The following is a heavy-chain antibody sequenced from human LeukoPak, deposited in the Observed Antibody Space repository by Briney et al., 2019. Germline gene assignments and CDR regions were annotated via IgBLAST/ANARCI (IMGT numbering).Heavy chain of an antibody. CDR1: GYTXTSYG. CDR2: ISAYNGNT. Sequence: ASVKVSCKASGYTXTSYGISWVRQAPGQGLEWMGWISAYNGNTNYAQKLQGRVTMTTDTSTSTAYMELRSLRSEDTAVYYCARGEYYCDSSGLLLRYWGQGTLVTVSS. CDR3: ARGEYYCDSSGLLLRY. V-gene: IGHV1-18*01. J-gene: IGHJ4*02. D-gene: IGHD3-22*01.